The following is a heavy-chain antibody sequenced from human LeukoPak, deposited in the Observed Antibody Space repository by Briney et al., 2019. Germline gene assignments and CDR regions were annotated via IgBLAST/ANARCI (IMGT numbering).Heavy chain of an antibody. CDR1: GGSFSGYY. Sequence: PSETLSLTCAVYGGSFSGYYWSWIRQPPGKGLEWIGEINHSGSTNYNPSLKSRVTISVDTSKNQFSLKLSSVTAADTAVYYCARNRWLVRAYPLDYWGQGTLVTVSS. CDR2: INHSGST. V-gene: IGHV4-34*01. CDR3: ARNRWLVRAYPLDY. D-gene: IGHD6-19*01. J-gene: IGHJ4*02.